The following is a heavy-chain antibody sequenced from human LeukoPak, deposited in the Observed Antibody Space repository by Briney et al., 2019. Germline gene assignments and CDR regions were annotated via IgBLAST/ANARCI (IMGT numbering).Heavy chain of an antibody. CDR3: ARDKYSSGWGFDP. Sequence: ASVKVSCKASGYTFTTSYLFWVRRAPGQGLEWMGMINPSSGGAYYAQKFQDRVTMTTDTSTSTAYMELRSLRSDDTAVYYCARDKYSSGWGFDPWGQGTLVTVSS. CDR1: GYTFTTSY. J-gene: IGHJ5*02. D-gene: IGHD6-19*01. V-gene: IGHV1-46*01. CDR2: INPSSGGA.